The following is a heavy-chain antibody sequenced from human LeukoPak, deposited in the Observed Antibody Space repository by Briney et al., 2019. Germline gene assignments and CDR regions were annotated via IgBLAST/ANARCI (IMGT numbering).Heavy chain of an antibody. J-gene: IGHJ4*02. V-gene: IGHV3-21*01. CDR1: GFTFSNYG. CDR3: ATLDY. CDR2: IAGGSNTI. Sequence: PGGSLRLSCAASGFTFSNYGMNWVRQAPGKGLEWVSSIAGGSNTINYADSVKGRFTVSRDNAKNSLYLQMNSLRAEDTAVYYCATLDYWGQGTPVTVSS.